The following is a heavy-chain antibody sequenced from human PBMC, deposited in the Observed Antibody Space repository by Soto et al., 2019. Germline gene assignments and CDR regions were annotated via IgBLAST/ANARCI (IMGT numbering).Heavy chain of an antibody. V-gene: IGHV3-74*01. Sequence: EVQLVESGGGLVQPGGSLRLSCAASGFTFSDYWMHWVRQAPGKGLVWVSRINSDGNSTSYADSVKGRFTISRDNAKNTLYLQINSVGADDTAVYYCARSHRLAYCYGMDLWGQGTTVTVSS. CDR2: INSDGNST. CDR1: GFTFSDYW. D-gene: IGHD2-21*01. CDR3: ARSHRLAYCYGMDL. J-gene: IGHJ6*02.